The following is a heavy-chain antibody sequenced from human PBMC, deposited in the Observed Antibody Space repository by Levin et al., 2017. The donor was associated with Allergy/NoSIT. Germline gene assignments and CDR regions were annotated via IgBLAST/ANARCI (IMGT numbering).Heavy chain of an antibody. CDR2: ISYDGSNK. V-gene: IGHV3-30-3*01. J-gene: IGHJ4*02. CDR3: ARTSGLYFDWLSHFDY. D-gene: IGHD3-9*01. CDR1: GFTFSSYA. Sequence: PGGSLRLSCAASGFTFSSYAMHWVRQAPGKGLEWVAVISYDGSNKYYADSVKGRFTTSRDNSKNTLYLQMNSLRAEDTAVYYCARTSGLYFDWLSHFDYWGQGTLVTVSS.